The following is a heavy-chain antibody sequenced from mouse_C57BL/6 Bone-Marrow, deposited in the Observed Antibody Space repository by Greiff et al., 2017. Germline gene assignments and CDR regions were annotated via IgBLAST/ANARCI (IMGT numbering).Heavy chain of an antibody. J-gene: IGHJ1*03. V-gene: IGHV14-3*01. CDR1: GFNIKNTY. Sequence: EVQLQQSVAELVRPGASVKLSCTASGFNIKNTYMHWVKQRPEQGLEWIGRIDPANGNTKYAPTFQGKATITADTSSNTAYLQLSSLTSEDTAIYYCASPYYDGSSHQGYFDVWGTGTTVTVSS. D-gene: IGHD1-1*01. CDR2: IDPANGNT. CDR3: ASPYYDGSSHQGYFDV.